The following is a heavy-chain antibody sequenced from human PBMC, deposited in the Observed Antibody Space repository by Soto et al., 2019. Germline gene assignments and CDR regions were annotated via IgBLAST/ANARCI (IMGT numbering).Heavy chain of an antibody. Sequence: ASVKVSCKAAGYTFTGYYMHWVRQAPGQGLEWMGWINPNSGGTNYAQKFQGRVTMTRDTSISTAYMELSRLRSDDTAVYYCARDRYQWGSSGWNLRYVDYWGQGTLVTLFS. V-gene: IGHV1-2*02. CDR1: GYTFTGYY. J-gene: IGHJ4*02. D-gene: IGHD6-19*01. CDR3: ARDRYQWGSSGWNLRYVDY. CDR2: INPNSGGT.